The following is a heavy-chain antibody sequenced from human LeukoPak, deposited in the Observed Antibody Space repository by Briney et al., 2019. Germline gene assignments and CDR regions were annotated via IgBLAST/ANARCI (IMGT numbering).Heavy chain of an antibody. D-gene: IGHD5-24*01. CDR1: GGSVSNTDYY. J-gene: IGHJ4*02. Sequence: SETLSLTCTVSGGSVSNTDYYWGWIRQPPGKGLEWIGNVYYTGSTYYNPSLKSRVTISIDTSKNLFSLKLTSVTAADTAVYYCVRQAWGDGFNSDYWGQGTLVTVSS. CDR2: VYYTGST. V-gene: IGHV4-39*01. CDR3: VRQAWGDGFNSDY.